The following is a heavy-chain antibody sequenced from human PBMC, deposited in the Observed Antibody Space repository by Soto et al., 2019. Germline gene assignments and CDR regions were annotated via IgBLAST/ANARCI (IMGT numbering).Heavy chain of an antibody. CDR1: GFTFDDYA. V-gene: IGHV3-9*01. D-gene: IGHD3-22*01. CDR3: AKDRYPIVVAPSPSGRAFDI. CDR2: ISWNSGSI. Sequence: SLKISCAASGFTFDDYAMHWVRQAPGKGLEWVSGISWNSGSIGYADSVKGRFTISRDNAKNSLYLQMNSLRAEDTALYYCAKDRYPIVVAPSPSGRAFDIWGQGTMVTVSS. J-gene: IGHJ3*02.